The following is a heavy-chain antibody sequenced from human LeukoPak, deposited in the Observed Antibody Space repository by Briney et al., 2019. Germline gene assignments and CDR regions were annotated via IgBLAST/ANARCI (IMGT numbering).Heavy chain of an antibody. J-gene: IGHJ4*02. CDR1: GFTSSSYA. D-gene: IGHD5-24*01. V-gene: IGHV3-30*01. CDR3: ARDGRDGYPLDY. CDR2: ISYDGSNK. Sequence: GGSLRLSCAASGFTSSSYAMHWVRQAPGKGLERVAVISYDGSNKYYADSVKGRFTISRDNSKNTLYLQMNSLRAEDTAVYYCARDGRDGYPLDYWGQGTLVTVSS.